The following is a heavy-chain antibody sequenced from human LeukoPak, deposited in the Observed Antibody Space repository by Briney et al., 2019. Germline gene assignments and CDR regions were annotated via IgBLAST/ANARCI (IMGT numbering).Heavy chain of an antibody. D-gene: IGHD3-10*01. V-gene: IGHV3-15*01. Sequence: GGSLRLSCAASGFTFSNAWKSWVRQAPGKGLEWVGRIKSKTDGGTTDYAAPVKGRFTISRDDSENTLFLQMNSLKTEDTAVYYCTTDGLMVRGVMHNDWGQGTLVTVSS. CDR2: IKSKTDGGTT. CDR1: GFTFSNAW. CDR3: TTDGLMVRGVMHND. J-gene: IGHJ4*02.